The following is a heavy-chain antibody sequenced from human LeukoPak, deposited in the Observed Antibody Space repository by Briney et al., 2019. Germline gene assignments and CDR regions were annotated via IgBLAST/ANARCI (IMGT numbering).Heavy chain of an antibody. CDR3: ARQNVVVIDY. J-gene: IGHJ4*02. CDR2: IYYSGST. Sequence: SETLSLTCTVSGGSISSYYWSWIRQPPGKGLEWIGYIYYSGSTNYNPSLKSRVTISVDTSKNQFPLKLSSVTAAGTAVYYCARQNVVVIDYWGQGTLVTVSS. CDR1: GGSISSYY. V-gene: IGHV4-59*08. D-gene: IGHD3-22*01.